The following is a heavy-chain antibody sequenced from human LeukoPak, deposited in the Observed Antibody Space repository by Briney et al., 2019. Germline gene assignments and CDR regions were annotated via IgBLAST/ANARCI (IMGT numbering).Heavy chain of an antibody. Sequence: PSETLSLTCTVSGYSISSGYYWGWIRQPPGKGLEWIGSIYHSGSTYYNPSLKSRVTISVDTSKNQFSLKLSSVTAADTAVYYCARQRASHWNDGWFDPWGQGTLVTVSS. CDR2: IYHSGST. V-gene: IGHV4-38-2*02. D-gene: IGHD1-1*01. CDR3: ARQRASHWNDGWFDP. CDR1: GYSISSGYY. J-gene: IGHJ5*02.